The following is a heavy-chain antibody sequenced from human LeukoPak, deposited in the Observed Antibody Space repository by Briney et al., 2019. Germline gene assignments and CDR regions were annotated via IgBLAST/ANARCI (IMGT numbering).Heavy chain of an antibody. CDR1: GFTFSDYY. J-gene: IGHJ6*02. D-gene: IGHD3-3*01. V-gene: IGHV3-11*04. CDR3: ARDLNYDFWSGYYPSYYYYGMDV. CDR2: ISSSSSTI. Sequence: PGGSLRLSCAASGFTFSDYYMSWIRQAPGKGLEWVSYISSSSSTIYYADSVKGRFTISRDNAKNSLYLQMNSLRDEDTAVYYCARDLNYDFWSGYYPSYYYYGMDVWGQGTTVTVSS.